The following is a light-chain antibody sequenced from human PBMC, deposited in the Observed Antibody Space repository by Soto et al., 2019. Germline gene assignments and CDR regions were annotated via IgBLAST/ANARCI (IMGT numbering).Light chain of an antibody. CDR1: SSDVGTYNL. V-gene: IGLV2-23*01. Sequence: QSALTQPASVFGSPGPSITISCTGTSSDVGTYNLVSWYQQYPGKAPQLMIYEGSKRPSGVSNRFSGSKSGNTASLTISGLQAEDEADYYCCSYASDNTWVFGGGTKLTVL. CDR3: CSYASDNTWV. J-gene: IGLJ3*02. CDR2: EGS.